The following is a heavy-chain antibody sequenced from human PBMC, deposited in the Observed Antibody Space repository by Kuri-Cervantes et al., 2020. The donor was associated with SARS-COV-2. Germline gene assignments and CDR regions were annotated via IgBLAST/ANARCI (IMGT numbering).Heavy chain of an antibody. Sequence: GGSLRLSCAASGFNFSRTDMHWVRQAPGKGLEWVSSITFSGGSAYYADSVKGRFTISRDNSKNTLHLHMNSLRAEDTAVYYCAKGWDTVLVPAAIFFDSWGQGTLVTVSS. CDR2: ITFSGGSA. D-gene: IGHD2-2*02. CDR3: AKGWDTVLVPAAIFFDS. V-gene: IGHV3-23*01. J-gene: IGHJ4*02. CDR1: GFNFSRTD.